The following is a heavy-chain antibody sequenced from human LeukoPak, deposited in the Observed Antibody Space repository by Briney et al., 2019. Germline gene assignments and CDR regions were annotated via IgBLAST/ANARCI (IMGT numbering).Heavy chain of an antibody. Sequence: PSESLSLTCAVYGVSFSGYYWSWIRQPPGKGLEWIGEINHSGSTNYNPSLKSRVTISVDTSKNQFSLKLSSVTAADTAVYYCAPLIAAADMEGYWGQGTLVTVSS. V-gene: IGHV4-34*01. CDR1: GVSFSGYY. CDR2: INHSGST. CDR3: APLIAAADMEGY. J-gene: IGHJ4*02. D-gene: IGHD6-13*01.